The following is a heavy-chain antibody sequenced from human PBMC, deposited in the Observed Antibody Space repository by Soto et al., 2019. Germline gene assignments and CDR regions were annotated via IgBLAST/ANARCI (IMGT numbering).Heavy chain of an antibody. CDR3: ARDRGGYDRLYYYHGMDV. D-gene: IGHD5-12*01. J-gene: IGHJ6*02. V-gene: IGHV3-48*03. Sequence: EVRLVESGGDLVQPGGSLRLACEASGFSFSSYEMSWVRQAPGKGLEWVAYISSIGTTIYYADSVKGRFTISRDNAKNSLFLHMDSLRAQDTAVYYCARDRGGYDRLYYYHGMDVWGQGTTVTVSS. CDR2: ISSIGTTI. CDR1: GFSFSSYE.